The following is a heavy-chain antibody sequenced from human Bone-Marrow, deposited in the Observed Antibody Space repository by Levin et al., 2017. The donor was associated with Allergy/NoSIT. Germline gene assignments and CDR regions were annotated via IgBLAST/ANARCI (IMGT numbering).Heavy chain of an antibody. J-gene: IGHJ5*02. V-gene: IGHV3-21*06. Sequence: GESLKISCVISGVNGYDYDMNWVRQAPGKGLEWLASISGTGSFIYYADSVKGRFTVSRDNAKDSVFLQMDSLRGEDTALYYCTRDLGRGPYDDNWSPNWFDPWGPGTLVSVSS. CDR2: ISGTGSFI. D-gene: IGHD1-1*01. CDR1: GVNGYDYD. CDR3: TRDLGRGPYDDNWSPNWFDP.